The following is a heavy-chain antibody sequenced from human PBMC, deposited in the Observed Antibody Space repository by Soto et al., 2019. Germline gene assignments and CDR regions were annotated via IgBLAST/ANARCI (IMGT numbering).Heavy chain of an antibody. D-gene: IGHD3-3*01. V-gene: IGHV2-5*01. CDR2: IYWNDDK. Sequence: SGPTLVNPTQTLTLTCTFSGFSLSTSGVGVGWIRQPPGKALEWLALIYWNDDKRYSPSLKSRLTITKDTSKNQGVLTMTNMDPVDTAKYYCAHSIFLPYYDFWSGFPVAPPEKYYYYGMDVWGQGTTVTVPS. J-gene: IGHJ6*02. CDR3: AHSIFLPYYDFWSGFPVAPPEKYYYYGMDV. CDR1: GFSLSTSGVG.